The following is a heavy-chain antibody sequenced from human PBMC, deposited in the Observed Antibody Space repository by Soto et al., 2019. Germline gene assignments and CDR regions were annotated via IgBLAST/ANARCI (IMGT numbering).Heavy chain of an antibody. CDR1: GFTFSSYG. CDR2: ISYDGSNK. Sequence: PGGSLRLSCAASGFTFSSYGMHWVRQAPGKGLEWVAVISYDGSNKYYADSVKGRFTISRDNSKNTLYLQMNSLRAEDTAVYYGAKDLGSPGDYWGQGTLVTVSS. V-gene: IGHV3-30*18. D-gene: IGHD7-27*01. CDR3: AKDLGSPGDY. J-gene: IGHJ4*02.